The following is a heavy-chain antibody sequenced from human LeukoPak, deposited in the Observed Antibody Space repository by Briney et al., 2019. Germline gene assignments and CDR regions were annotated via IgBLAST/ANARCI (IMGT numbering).Heavy chain of an antibody. J-gene: IGHJ4*02. V-gene: IGHV4-34*01. CDR1: GGSFSGYY. Sequence: SETLSLTCAVYGGSFSGYYWSWIRHPPGKGLEWIGEINHSGSTNYNPFLKSRVTISVDTSKNQFSLKLSSVTAADTAVYYCARIYGSGSYYVRWGQGTLVTVSS. CDR3: ARIYGSGSYYVR. D-gene: IGHD3-10*01. CDR2: INHSGST.